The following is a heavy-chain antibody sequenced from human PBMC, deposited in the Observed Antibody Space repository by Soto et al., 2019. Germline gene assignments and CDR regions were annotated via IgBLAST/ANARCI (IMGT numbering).Heavy chain of an antibody. J-gene: IGHJ4*02. V-gene: IGHV1-2*02. D-gene: IGHD5-12*01. CDR1: GYTFTGFY. CDR3: ARANSGDDDESDY. Sequence: SVKVSCKASGYTFTGFYIHWVRQAPGQGLEWMGWVNPNSGGAHYAQKFQGRVTMTRDTSVTSAYMEVTRLRSDDTAVYYCARANSGDDDESDYWGQGTPVTVSS. CDR2: VNPNSGGA.